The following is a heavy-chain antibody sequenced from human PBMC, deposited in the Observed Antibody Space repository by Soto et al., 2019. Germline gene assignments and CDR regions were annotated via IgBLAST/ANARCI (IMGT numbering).Heavy chain of an antibody. V-gene: IGHV4-59*01. Sequence: QVQLQESGPGLVKPSETLSLTCTVSGGSISGYYWSWIRHPPGKGLEWIGYMYNTGSTVYNPSFKSRVTISVDTSKSQFSLRLNSETAADTAVYYCARDLWGYCGTDCYPLDVWGQGTTVTVSS. CDR1: GGSISGYY. J-gene: IGHJ6*02. D-gene: IGHD2-21*02. CDR3: ARDLWGYCGTDCYPLDV. CDR2: MYNTGST.